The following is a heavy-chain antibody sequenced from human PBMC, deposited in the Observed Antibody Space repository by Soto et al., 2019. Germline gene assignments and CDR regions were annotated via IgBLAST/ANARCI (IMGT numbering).Heavy chain of an antibody. CDR2: ISAYNGNT. D-gene: IGHD2-15*01. CDR1: GYPFTSYG. V-gene: IGHV1-18*01. J-gene: IGHJ4*02. CDR3: ARQGLTTYCSGGSRYGIIDY. Sequence: GASLKVSCKASGYPFTSYGSSWVRQAPGQGLEWMGWISAYNGNTNYAQKLQGRVTMTTDTSTSTAYMELRSLRSDDTAVYYCARQGLTTYCSGGSRYGIIDYWGQGTLVTVSS.